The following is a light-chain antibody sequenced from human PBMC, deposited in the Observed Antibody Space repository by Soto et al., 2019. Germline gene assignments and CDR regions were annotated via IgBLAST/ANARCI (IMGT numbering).Light chain of an antibody. V-gene: IGKV3-11*01. CDR2: DTS. CDR1: QNVSRF. CDR3: QQRSNWPPLT. Sequence: EIVLTQSPATLSVSPGERATLSCRASQNVSRFLAWYQRRPGQAPRLVICDTSKRTSDTPARFSGSGSGTDFTLTISSLEPEDVAVYYCQQRSNWPPLTFGGGTKVEIK. J-gene: IGKJ4*01.